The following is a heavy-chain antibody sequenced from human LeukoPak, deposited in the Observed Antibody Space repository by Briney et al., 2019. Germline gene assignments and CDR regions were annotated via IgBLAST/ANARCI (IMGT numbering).Heavy chain of an antibody. J-gene: IGHJ4*02. V-gene: IGHV3-23*01. CDR2: ISPNGVIT. Sequence: PGGTLRLSCAASGFTFSSHGMNWVRQAPGKGLEWVSGISPNGVITYYTDSVKGRFTISRDNSKGTVYLHMNSLRPEDTAVYYCAKDDAWLQYGDWGRGTLVTVSS. CDR3: AKDDAWLQYGD. D-gene: IGHD5-24*01. CDR1: GFTFSSHG.